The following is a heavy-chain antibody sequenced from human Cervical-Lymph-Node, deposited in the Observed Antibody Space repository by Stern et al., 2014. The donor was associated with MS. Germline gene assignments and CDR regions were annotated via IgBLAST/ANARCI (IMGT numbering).Heavy chain of an antibody. D-gene: IGHD6-13*01. CDR3: ARRAAAVTYWYFDL. V-gene: IGHV3-20*04. CDR2: VNWNGGTT. Sequence: EVQLVGSGGDVVRPGGSLRLSCVASGFTFDDYGMGWVRQAPGKGLAWVSGVNWNGGTTGYTDSLKGRFTVSRDIDKSSFYLTRDGLRAEDTAFYYCARRAAAVTYWYFDLWGRGTLVTVSS. CDR1: GFTFDDYG. J-gene: IGHJ2*01.